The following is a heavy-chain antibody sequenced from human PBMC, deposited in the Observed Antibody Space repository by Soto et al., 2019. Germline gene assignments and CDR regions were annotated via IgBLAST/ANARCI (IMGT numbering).Heavy chain of an antibody. V-gene: IGHV1-69*13. CDR2: IIPIFGTA. J-gene: IGHJ6*02. Sequence: ASVKVSCKASGGTFSSYAISWVRQAPGQGLEWMGGIIPIFGTANYAQKFQGRVTITADESTSTAYMELSSLRSEDTAVYYCARNRAAAIITYYYGMDVWGQGTTVTVSS. CDR3: ARNRAAAIITYYYGMDV. CDR1: GGTFSSYA. D-gene: IGHD2-2*01.